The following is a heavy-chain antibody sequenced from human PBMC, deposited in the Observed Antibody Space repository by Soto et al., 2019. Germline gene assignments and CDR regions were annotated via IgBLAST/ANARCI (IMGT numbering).Heavy chain of an antibody. Sequence: PSETLSLTCAVYGGFVSSGNYYWSWIRQPRGKGLEWIGEMSHSGGTHFNPSLKSRVTISVDTSKNQFSLKMSSVTAADTALYYCARVERGTATTVVDAFDIWGPGTMVTVSS. D-gene: IGHD1-1*01. J-gene: IGHJ3*02. V-gene: IGHV4-61*01. CDR1: GGFVSSGNYY. CDR2: MSHSGGT. CDR3: ARVERGTATTVVDAFDI.